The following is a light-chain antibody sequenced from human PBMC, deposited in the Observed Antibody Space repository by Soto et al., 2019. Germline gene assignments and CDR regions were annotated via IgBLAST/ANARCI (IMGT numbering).Light chain of an antibody. CDR3: QQYNDKWP. J-gene: IGKJ1*01. CDR1: QSISRW. Sequence: DIPMTQSPSTLSASLGDSVTITCRASQSISRWMAWYQQKPGKAPNLLIYKASNLQSGVPSRFSGSGSGTEFTLTISSLQPDDCGTYYCQQYNDKWPFGQGTKVEIK. V-gene: IGKV1-5*03. CDR2: KAS.